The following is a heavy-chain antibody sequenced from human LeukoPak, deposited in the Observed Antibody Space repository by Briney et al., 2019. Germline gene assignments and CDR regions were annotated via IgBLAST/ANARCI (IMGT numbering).Heavy chain of an antibody. CDR3: ARDPLGQPTYYFDY. V-gene: IGHV3-64*04. Sequence: GGSLRLSCSASGFTFSSYAMHWVRQAPGKGLEYVPAISSNGGSAYYADSVKGRFTISRDNSKNTLYLQMNSLRADDTAVFHCARDPLGQPTYYFDYWGQGTLVTVSS. J-gene: IGHJ4*02. CDR2: ISSNGGSA. CDR1: GFTFSSYA. D-gene: IGHD6-13*01.